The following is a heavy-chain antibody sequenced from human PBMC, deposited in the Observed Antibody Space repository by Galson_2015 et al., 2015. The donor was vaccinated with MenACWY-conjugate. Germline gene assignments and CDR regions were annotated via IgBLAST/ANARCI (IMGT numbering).Heavy chain of an antibody. CDR3: ARGVTRTSGTINWYFDF. V-gene: IGHV6-1*01. CDR1: GDSVSSNSAA. D-gene: IGHD6-13*01. CDR2: TYYRSRLHY. Sequence: CAISGDSVSSNSAAWTWIRQSPSRGLEWLGRTYYRSRLHYDYAVSVKSRITINPDTSRNQLPLQLSSVTPEDTAVYYCARGVTRTSGTINWYFDFWGRGTLVTVSS. J-gene: IGHJ2*01.